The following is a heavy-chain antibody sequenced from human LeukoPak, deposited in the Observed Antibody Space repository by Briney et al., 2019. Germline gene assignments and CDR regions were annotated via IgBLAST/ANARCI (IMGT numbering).Heavy chain of an antibody. D-gene: IGHD6-13*01. J-gene: IGHJ4*02. CDR2: INPNSGGT. CDR1: GYTFTGYY. Sequence: ASVKVSCKASGYTFTGYYMHWVRQAPGQGLEWMGWINPNSGGTNYAQKFQGRVTMTRDTSISTAYMELSRLRSDDTAVYYCARGRRYSSSWSGYWFDYWGQGTLVTVSS. CDR3: ARGRRYSSSWSGYWFDY. V-gene: IGHV1-2*02.